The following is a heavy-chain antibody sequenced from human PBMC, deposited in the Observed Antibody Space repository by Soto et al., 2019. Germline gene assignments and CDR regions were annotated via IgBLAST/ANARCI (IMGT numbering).Heavy chain of an antibody. V-gene: IGHV5-10-1*01. Sequence: GESLKISCKGSGYSFTIYWISWVRQMPGKGLEWMGRIDPSDSYTNYSPSFQGHVTISADKSISTAYLQWSSLKASDTAMYYCAREDFSGSYYHYYYYYGMDVWGQGTTVTVSS. J-gene: IGHJ6*02. D-gene: IGHD1-26*01. CDR3: AREDFSGSYYHYYYYYGMDV. CDR1: GYSFTIYW. CDR2: IDPSDSYT.